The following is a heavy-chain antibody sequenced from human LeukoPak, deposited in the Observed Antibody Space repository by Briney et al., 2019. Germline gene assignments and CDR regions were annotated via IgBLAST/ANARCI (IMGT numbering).Heavy chain of an antibody. J-gene: IGHJ3*02. D-gene: IGHD1-20*01. V-gene: IGHV2-5*02. CDR3: AHTNNWNDAFDI. CDR1: GISLSTSGVG. CDR2: IYWDDDK. Sequence: SGPTLVKPTQTLTLTCTFSGISLSTSGVGVGWIRQPPGKALEWLALIYWDDDKRYSPSLKSRLTITKDTSKNQVVLTMTNMDPVDTATYYCAHTNNWNDAFDIWGQRTMVTVSS.